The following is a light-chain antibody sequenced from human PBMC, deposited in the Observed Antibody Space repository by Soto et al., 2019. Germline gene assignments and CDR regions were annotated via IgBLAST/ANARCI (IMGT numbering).Light chain of an antibody. CDR1: SSNVGSKY. J-gene: IGLJ2*01. CDR3: VSWDTSLSGKV. Sequence: QSVLTQPPSVSAAPGQTVTISCSGSSSNVGSKYVSWYQQIPATAPKLLIYENDKRPSGVPDRISGSKSGTSATLAITGLQTGDVANYYCVSWDTSLSGKVFGGGTKLTVL. CDR2: END. V-gene: IGLV1-51*01.